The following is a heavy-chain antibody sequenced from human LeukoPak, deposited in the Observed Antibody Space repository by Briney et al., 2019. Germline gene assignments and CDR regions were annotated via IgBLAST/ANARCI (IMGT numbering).Heavy chain of an antibody. CDR2: IYASGGA. J-gene: IGHJ4*02. CDR3: VRRHDY. V-gene: IGHV3-53*01. Sequence: PGGSLRLSCVASGFDVNDNFMLWIRQAPGQGLEWISIIYASGGAFHSKSVKGRFSAFRDTSKNTIFLQMNNLRAADTAMYYCVRRHDYWGQGTLVTVSS. CDR1: GFDVNDNF.